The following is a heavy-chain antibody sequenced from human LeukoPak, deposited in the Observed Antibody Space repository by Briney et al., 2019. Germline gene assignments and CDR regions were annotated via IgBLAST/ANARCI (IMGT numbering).Heavy chain of an antibody. D-gene: IGHD5-24*01. J-gene: IGHJ6*03. V-gene: IGHV1-46*01. Sequence: ASVKVSCKASGYTFTSYYLHWVRQAPGQGLEWMGIIHPTVGDTTYAQKFQGRVTMTRDMSTGTVYMDLSSLRSEDTAVYYCARDYVEMATITPRNYYYYYMDVWGKGTTVTVSS. CDR1: GYTFTSYY. CDR3: ARDYVEMATITPRNYYYYYMDV. CDR2: IHPTVGDT.